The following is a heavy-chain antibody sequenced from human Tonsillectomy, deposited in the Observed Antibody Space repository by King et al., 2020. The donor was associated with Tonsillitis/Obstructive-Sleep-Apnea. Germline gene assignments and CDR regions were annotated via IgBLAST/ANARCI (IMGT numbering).Heavy chain of an antibody. CDR2: INTNTGNP. CDR3: ARRYCSGGSCYLYYFDY. V-gene: IGHV7-4-1*02. D-gene: IGHD2-15*01. Sequence: QLVQSGSELKKPGASVKVSCKASGYTFTSYAMNWVRQAPGQGLEWMGWINTNTGNPTYAQGFTGRFVFSLATSVSTAYLQISSLKAEDTAVYYCARRYCSGGSCYLYYFDYWGQGTLVTVSS. J-gene: IGHJ4*02. CDR1: GYTFTSYA.